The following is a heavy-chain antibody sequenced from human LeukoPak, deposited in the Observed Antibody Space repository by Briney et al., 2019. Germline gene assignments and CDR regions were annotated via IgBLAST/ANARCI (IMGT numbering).Heavy chain of an antibody. CDR1: GGSISSYY. D-gene: IGHD6-19*01. CDR2: IYYSGST. J-gene: IGHJ4*02. Sequence: PSETLSLTCTVSGGSISSYYWSWIRQPPGKGLEWIGYIYYSGSTNYNPSLKSRVTISVDTSKSQFSLKLSSVTAADTAVYYCARQVAVGDFDYWGQGTLVTVSS. V-gene: IGHV4-59*08. CDR3: ARQVAVGDFDY.